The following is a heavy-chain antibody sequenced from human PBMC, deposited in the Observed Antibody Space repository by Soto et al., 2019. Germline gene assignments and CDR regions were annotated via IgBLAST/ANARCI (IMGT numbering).Heavy chain of an antibody. V-gene: IGHV6-1*01. Sequence: TLSLTCAISGDSVASNSAAWNWIGQSPSRGLEWLGRTYYRSKWYNDYAVSVKSRITINPDTSKNQFSLQLNSVTPEDTAVYYCARELELPQSGYYYGMDVWGQGTTVTV. CDR1: GDSVASNSAA. D-gene: IGHD1-7*01. CDR2: TYYRSKWYN. CDR3: ARELELPQSGYYYGMDV. J-gene: IGHJ6*02.